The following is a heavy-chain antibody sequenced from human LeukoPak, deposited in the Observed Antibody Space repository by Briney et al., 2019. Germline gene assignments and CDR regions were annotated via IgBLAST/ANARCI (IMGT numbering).Heavy chain of an antibody. CDR3: ARDGYDILTGYFDY. V-gene: IGHV3-33*08. Sequence: PGGSLSLSCAASGFTVSSNYMTWVRQAPGKGLEWVAVIWFDGSNIYYADSVKGRFTISRDNSKNTLYLQMNSLRAEDTAVYYCARDGYDILTGYFDYWGQGTLVTVSS. D-gene: IGHD3-9*01. CDR2: IWFDGSNI. CDR1: GFTVSSNY. J-gene: IGHJ4*02.